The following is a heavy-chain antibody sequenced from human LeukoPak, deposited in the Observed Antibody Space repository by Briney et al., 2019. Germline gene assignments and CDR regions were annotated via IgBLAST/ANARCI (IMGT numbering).Heavy chain of an antibody. Sequence: GGSLRLSCAASGFTFSDYHVSWIRQAPGKGLEWVSYISSSGSTIYYADSVKGRFTISRDNAKNSLYLQMNSLRAEDTAVYYCARVDDYGGSIDYWGQGTLVTVSS. CDR1: GFTFSDYH. CDR3: ARVDDYGGSIDY. J-gene: IGHJ4*02. CDR2: ISSSGSTI. V-gene: IGHV3-11*01. D-gene: IGHD4-23*01.